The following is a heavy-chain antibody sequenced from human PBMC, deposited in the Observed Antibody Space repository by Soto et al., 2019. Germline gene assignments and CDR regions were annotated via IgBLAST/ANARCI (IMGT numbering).Heavy chain of an antibody. CDR1: GGSISSGGYY. Sequence: QVQLQESGPGLVKPSQTLSLTCTVSGGSISSGGYYWSWIRQHPGKGLEWIGYIYYSGSTYYNPSLTSRVTISVDTSKNQFSLKLSSVTAADTAVYYCARENAVVPAAIDYWGQGTLVTVSS. CDR2: IYYSGST. CDR3: ARENAVVPAAIDY. D-gene: IGHD2-2*01. V-gene: IGHV4-31*03. J-gene: IGHJ4*02.